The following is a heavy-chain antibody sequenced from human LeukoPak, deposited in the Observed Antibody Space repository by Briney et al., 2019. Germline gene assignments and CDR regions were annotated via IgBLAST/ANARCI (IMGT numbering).Heavy chain of an antibody. CDR1: GYTFTSYY. Sequence: ASVKVSCKASGYTFTSYYMHWVRQAPGQGLEWMGIINPSGGSTSYAQKFQGRVTMTRDMSTSTVYMELSSLRSEDTAVYYCARGIGYCSSTSCYAGDQFDPWGQGTLVTVSS. J-gene: IGHJ5*02. D-gene: IGHD2-2*01. CDR2: INPSGGST. CDR3: ARGIGYCSSTSCYAGDQFDP. V-gene: IGHV1-46*01.